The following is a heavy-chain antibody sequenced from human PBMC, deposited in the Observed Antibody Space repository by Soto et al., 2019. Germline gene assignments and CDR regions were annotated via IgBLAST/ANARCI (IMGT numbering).Heavy chain of an antibody. D-gene: IGHD2-2*02. CDR2: IIPIFGTA. J-gene: IGHJ6*02. CDR1: GGTFSSYA. V-gene: IGHV1-69*13. CDR3: ARDFGIDCSSTSCYSYYYYGMDV. Sequence: SVKVSCKASGGTFSSYAISWVRQAPGQGLEWMGGIIPIFGTANYAQKFQGRVTITADESTSTAYMELSRLRSDDTAVYYCARDFGIDCSSTSCYSYYYYGMDVWGQGTTVTVSS.